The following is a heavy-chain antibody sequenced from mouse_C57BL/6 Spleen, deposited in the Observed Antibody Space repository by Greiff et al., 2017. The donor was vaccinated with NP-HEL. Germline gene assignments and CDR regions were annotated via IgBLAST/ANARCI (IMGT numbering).Heavy chain of an antibody. J-gene: IGHJ1*03. V-gene: IGHV1-82*01. CDR1: GYAFSSSW. CDR2: IYPGDGDT. D-gene: IGHD2-1*01. CDR3: ARERGNYRYFDV. Sequence: VQLQESGPELVKPGASVKISCKASGYAFSSSWMNWVKQRPGKGLEWIGRIYPGDGDTNYNGKFKGKATLTADKSSSTAYMQLSSLTSEDSAVYFCARERGNYRYFDVWGTGTTVTVSS.